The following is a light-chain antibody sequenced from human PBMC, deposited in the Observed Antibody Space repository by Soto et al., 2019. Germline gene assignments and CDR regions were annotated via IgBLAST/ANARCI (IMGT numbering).Light chain of an antibody. V-gene: IGLV2-8*01. CDR3: CSHAGSKNYYL. CDR1: SSDVGIYNY. Sequence: QSVLTQPASVSGSAGQSIAISCTGSSSDVGIYNYVSWYQQHPGKVPKLIIYEVTSRPSGVPDRFSGSKSGNTASLTVSGLQADDEADYYCCSHAGSKNYYLFGPGTKLTVL. J-gene: IGLJ1*01. CDR2: EVT.